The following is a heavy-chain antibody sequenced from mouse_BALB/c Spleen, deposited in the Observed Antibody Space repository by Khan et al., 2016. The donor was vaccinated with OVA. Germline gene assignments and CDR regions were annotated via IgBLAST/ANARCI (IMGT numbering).Heavy chain of an antibody. CDR2: ISTYYGDA. J-gene: IGHJ1*01. Sequence: QVQLQQSGAELVRPGVSVKISCKGSGYTFTHYVMHWVKQSHAKSLEWIGVISTYYGDASYNQKFKGKATMTVDNSSSTAYMELARLTSEDSAIYYCARDYGSSYRYFDVWGAGTTVTVSS. CDR1: GYTFTHYV. V-gene: IGHV1S137*01. D-gene: IGHD1-1*01. CDR3: ARDYGSSYRYFDV.